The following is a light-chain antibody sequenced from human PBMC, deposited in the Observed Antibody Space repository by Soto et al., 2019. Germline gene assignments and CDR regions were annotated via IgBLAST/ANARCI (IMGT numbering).Light chain of an antibody. V-gene: IGKV3-20*01. CDR1: QSVSSSY. CDR2: GAS. CDR3: QQYGGSPLP. J-gene: IGKJ4*01. Sequence: EIVLTQSPGTLSLSPGERATFSCRASQSVSSSYLAWYQQKPGQTPRLLSYGASRRATGIPDRFSGTGSGADFTLSISSLEPEDFAVYYCQQYGGSPLPFGGGTKVDIK.